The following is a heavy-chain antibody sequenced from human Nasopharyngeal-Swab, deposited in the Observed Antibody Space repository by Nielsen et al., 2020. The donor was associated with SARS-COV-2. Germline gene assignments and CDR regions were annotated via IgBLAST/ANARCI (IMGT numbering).Heavy chain of an antibody. D-gene: IGHD4-23*01. V-gene: IGHV1-3*01. CDR2: INAGRGNT. J-gene: IGHJ4*02. CDR1: GYTLSTYA. CDR3: ARVPAVAASRIDY. Sequence: ASVKVSCKASGYTLSTYAMYWVRQAPGQRPEFMGWINAGRGNTYYSQKFQGRVRISRDTSANTVYMELNRLRPEDTAVYYCARVPAVAASRIDYWGQGTLVTVSS.